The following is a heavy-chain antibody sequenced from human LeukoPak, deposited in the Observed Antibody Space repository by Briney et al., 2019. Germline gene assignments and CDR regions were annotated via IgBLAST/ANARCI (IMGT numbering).Heavy chain of an antibody. CDR3: ARDRSSSSWYYYYYMDV. CDR2: IYHSGST. J-gene: IGHJ6*03. CDR1: GYSISSGYY. D-gene: IGHD6-13*01. Sequence: SETLSLTCTVSGYSISSGYYWGWIRQPPGKGLEWIGSIYHSGSTNYNPSLKSRVTISVDTSKNQFSLKLSSVTAADTAVYYCARDRSSSSWYYYYYMDVWGKGTTVTVSS. V-gene: IGHV4-38-2*02.